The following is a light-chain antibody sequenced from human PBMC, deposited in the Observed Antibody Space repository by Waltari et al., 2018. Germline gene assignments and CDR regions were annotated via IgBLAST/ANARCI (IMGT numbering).Light chain of an antibody. V-gene: IGKV1-39*01. CDR3: QQSYSTPT. J-gene: IGKJ1*01. CDR2: AAS. Sequence: DIQMTQSPSSLSASVGDRVTITCRASQSISSYLNWYQQKQGKAPKLLIYAASSLQSGVPSRFSGSGSGTDFTLTISSLQPEDFATYYCQQSYSTPTFGQGTKVEIK. CDR1: QSISSY.